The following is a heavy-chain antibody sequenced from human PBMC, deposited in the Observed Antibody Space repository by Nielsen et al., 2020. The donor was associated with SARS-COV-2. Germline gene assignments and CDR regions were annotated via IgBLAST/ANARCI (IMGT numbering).Heavy chain of an antibody. D-gene: IGHD2-15*01. J-gene: IGHJ4*02. V-gene: IGHV4-34*01. CDR2: INHSGST. Sequence: WIRQPPGKGLEWIGEINHSGSTNYNPSLKSRVTISVDTSKNQFSLKLSSVTAADTAVYYCARVVEGYCSGGSCTGSYFDYWGQGTLVTVSS. CDR3: ARVVEGYCSGGSCTGSYFDY.